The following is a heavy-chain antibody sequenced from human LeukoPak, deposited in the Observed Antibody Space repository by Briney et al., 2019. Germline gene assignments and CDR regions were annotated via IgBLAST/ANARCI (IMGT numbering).Heavy chain of an antibody. CDR1: GFTFSSYA. Sequence: GGSLRLSCVASGFTFSSYAMGWVRQAAGKGLEWVSDISSSGGTAYYADSVKGRVTISRDNSKKTLYLQMNSLRPEDTAVYYCAKFSSSGWSRSTNKWGQGTLVTVSS. CDR2: ISSSGGTA. J-gene: IGHJ4*02. D-gene: IGHD6-19*01. CDR3: AKFSSSGWSRSTNK. V-gene: IGHV3-23*01.